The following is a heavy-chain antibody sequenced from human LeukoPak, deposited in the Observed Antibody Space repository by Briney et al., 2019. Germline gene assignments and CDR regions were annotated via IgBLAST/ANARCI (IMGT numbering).Heavy chain of an antibody. CDR3: ARTFFIDGYDAFDI. V-gene: IGHV1-2*02. Sequence: ASVKVSCKASGYTFTGYYMHWVQQAPGQGLEWMGWINPNSGGTNYAQKFQGRVTMTRDTSISTAYMELSRLRSDDTAVYYCARTFFIDGYDAFDIWGQGTMVTVSS. J-gene: IGHJ3*02. CDR1: GYTFTGYY. CDR2: INPNSGGT. D-gene: IGHD2/OR15-2a*01.